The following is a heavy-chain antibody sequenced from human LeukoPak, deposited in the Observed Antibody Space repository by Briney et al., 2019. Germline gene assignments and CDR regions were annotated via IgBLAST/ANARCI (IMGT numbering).Heavy chain of an antibody. CDR3: ARGQRWGYYYGMDV. J-gene: IGHJ6*02. V-gene: IGHV4-39*01. D-gene: IGHD6-25*01. CDR2: IYYSGST. Sequence: PSETLSLTCTVSGGSISSSSYYWGWIRQPPGKGLEWIGSIYYSGSTYYNPPLKSRVTISVDTSKNQFSLKLSSVTAADTAVYYCARGQRWGYYYGMDVWGQGTTVTVSS. CDR1: GGSISSSSYY.